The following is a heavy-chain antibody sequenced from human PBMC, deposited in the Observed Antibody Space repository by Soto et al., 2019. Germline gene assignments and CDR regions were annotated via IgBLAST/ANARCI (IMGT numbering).Heavy chain of an antibody. V-gene: IGHV4-34*01. D-gene: IGHD6-13*01. Sequence: PSETLSLTCAVDGGSVSGYYWTWIRQPPGKGLEWIGEINHSGNTNYNPSLESRVTMSVETYKNHFSLKVTSVSDADTAVYYCARSELGARRHCEGTSWSNSGTKNGIDVWGQGTTVTVSS. CDR2: INHSGNT. CDR3: ARSELGARRHCEGTSWSNSGTKNGIDV. CDR1: GGSVSGYY. J-gene: IGHJ6*02.